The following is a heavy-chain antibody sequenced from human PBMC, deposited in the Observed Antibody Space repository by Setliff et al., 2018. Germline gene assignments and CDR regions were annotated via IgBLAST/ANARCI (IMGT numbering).Heavy chain of an antibody. CDR2: IYPGDSDT. V-gene: IGHV5-51*01. Sequence: LKISCKGSGYSFTSYWSGWVRQMPGKGLEWMGIIYPGDSDTRYSPSFQGQVTIPADKSISTAYLQWSSLKASDTAMYYCARRRYYDSSGYYYFDYWGQGTLVTVSS. CDR3: ARRRYYDSSGYYYFDY. J-gene: IGHJ4*02. CDR1: GYSFTSYW. D-gene: IGHD3-22*01.